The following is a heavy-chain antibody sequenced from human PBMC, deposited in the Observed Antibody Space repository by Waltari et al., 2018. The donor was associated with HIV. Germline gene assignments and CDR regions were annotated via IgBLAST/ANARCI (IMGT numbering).Heavy chain of an antibody. D-gene: IGHD6-19*01. CDR3: ARVLYSSGWPDY. CDR1: GYTFTGYY. Sequence: QVQLVQSGAEVKKPGASVKVSCKASGYTFTGYYMHWVRQAPGQGLEWMGWINPNSGGTNDAQKFQGRVTMTRDTSISTAYMELSRLRSDDTAVYYCARVLYSSGWPDYWGQGTLVTVSS. J-gene: IGHJ4*02. CDR2: INPNSGGT. V-gene: IGHV1-2*02.